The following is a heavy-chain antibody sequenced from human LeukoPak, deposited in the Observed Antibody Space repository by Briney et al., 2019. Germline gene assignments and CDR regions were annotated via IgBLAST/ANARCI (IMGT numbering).Heavy chain of an antibody. J-gene: IGHJ4*02. V-gene: IGHV3-7*01. CDR3: ARGFGGLLEWLWFLDY. Sequence: GGSLRLSCAASGFTFSSYWMSWVRQAPGKGLEWVANIKQDGSEKYYVDSVKGRFTTSRDDAKNSLYLQMNSLRAEETAVYYCARGFGGLLEWLWFLDYWGEGSLVTVSS. CDR1: GFTFSSYW. D-gene: IGHD3-3*01. CDR2: IKQDGSEK.